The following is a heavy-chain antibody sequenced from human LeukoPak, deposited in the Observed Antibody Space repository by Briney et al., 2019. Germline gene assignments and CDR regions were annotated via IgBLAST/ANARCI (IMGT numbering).Heavy chain of an antibody. CDR2: IYPGDSDT. CDR1: GYSFTSYW. J-gene: IGHJ6*02. CDR3: ARSLYSVQYYYYGMDV. D-gene: IGHD2-21*01. V-gene: IGHV5-51*01. Sequence: HGESLKISCKGSGYSFTSYWIGWVRQMPRKGLEWMGIIYPGDSDTRYSPSFQGQVTISADKSISTAYLQWSSLKASDTAMYYCARSLYSVQYYYYGMDVWGQGTTVTVSS.